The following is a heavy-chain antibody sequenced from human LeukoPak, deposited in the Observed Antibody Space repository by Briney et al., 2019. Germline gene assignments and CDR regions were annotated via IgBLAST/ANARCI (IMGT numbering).Heavy chain of an antibody. V-gene: IGHV1-2*02. J-gene: IGHJ3*02. Sequence: ASVKVSCKASGYTFTGYYMHWVRQAPGQGLEWMGWINPNSGGTNYAQKFQGRVTMTRDTSISTAYMELSRLRAEDTAVYYCARERSEGWLVRPPDAFDIWGQGTMVTVSS. CDR2: INPNSGGT. CDR3: ARERSEGWLVRPPDAFDI. D-gene: IGHD6-19*01. CDR1: GYTFTGYY.